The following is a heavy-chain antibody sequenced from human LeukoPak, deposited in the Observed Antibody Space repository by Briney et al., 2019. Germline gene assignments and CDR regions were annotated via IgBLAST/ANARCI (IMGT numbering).Heavy chain of an antibody. CDR3: ARDLAYYYDSSGYFDY. J-gene: IGHJ4*02. V-gene: IGHV4-4*07. CDR1: GGSISSYY. CDR2: IYTSGST. Sequence: SETLSLTCTVSGGSISSYYWSWIRQPAGKGLEWIGRIYTSGSTNYNPSLKSRVTISVDTSKNQFSLKLSSVTAADTAVYCCARDLAYYYDSSGYFDYWGQGTLVTVSS. D-gene: IGHD3-22*01.